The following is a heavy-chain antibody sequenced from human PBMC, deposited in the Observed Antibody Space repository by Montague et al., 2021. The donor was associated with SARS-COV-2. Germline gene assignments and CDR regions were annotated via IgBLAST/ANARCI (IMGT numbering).Heavy chain of an antibody. D-gene: IGHD3-10*01. CDR2: IHYSGRN. CDR1: GGSIGSYY. J-gene: IGHJ4*02. V-gene: IGHV4-59*01. CDR3: ARSLDPSGTYYLPY. Sequence: SETLSLTCSVSGGSIGSYYWSWLRQPPGKGLEWIGQIHYSGRNTYSPSFKSRVTISIDTPKNQFSLKLSSVTAADTAVYYCARSLDPSGTYYLPYWGQGTLVTVSS.